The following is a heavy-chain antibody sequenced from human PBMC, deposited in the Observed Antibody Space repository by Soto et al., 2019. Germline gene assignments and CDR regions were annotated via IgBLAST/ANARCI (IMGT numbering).Heavy chain of an antibody. J-gene: IGHJ4*02. D-gene: IGHD6-13*01. CDR2: ISGSGGST. Sequence: GGSLRLSCAASGYTFSSYAMSLVRQAPGKGLEWVSAISGSGGSTYYADSVKGRFTISRDNSKNTLYLQMNSLRAEDTAVYYCAYSSTPFDYWGQGTLVTVSS. V-gene: IGHV3-23*01. CDR3: AYSSTPFDY. CDR1: GYTFSSYA.